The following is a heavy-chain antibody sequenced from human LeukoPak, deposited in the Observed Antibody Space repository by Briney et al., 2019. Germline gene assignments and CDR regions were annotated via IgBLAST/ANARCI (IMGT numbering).Heavy chain of an antibody. CDR2: INHSGST. J-gene: IGHJ3*02. CDR3: QRGGSFAFDI. D-gene: IGHD3-10*01. Sequence: SETLSLTCTVYGGSLSSNYWSWIRQPPGKGLEWIGEINHSGSTNYNPSLKSRVTISVDTSKNQLSLKLSSVTAADTAVYYCQRGGSFAFDIWGQGTMVTVSS. V-gene: IGHV4-34*01. CDR1: GGSLSSNY.